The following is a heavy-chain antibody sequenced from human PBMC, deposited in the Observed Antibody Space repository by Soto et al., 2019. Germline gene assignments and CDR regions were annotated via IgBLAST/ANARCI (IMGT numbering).Heavy chain of an antibody. CDR3: ARTPDPLSTVTTTDY. D-gene: IGHD4-17*01. CDR2: ISHSGST. CDR1: GGSFSGYY. J-gene: IGHJ4*02. V-gene: IGHV4-34*01. Sequence: PSETLSLTCAVYGGSFSGYYWSWIRQPPGKGLEWIGEISHSGSTNYNPSLKSRVTISVDTSKNQFSLKLSSVTAADTAVYYCARTPDPLSTVTTTDYWGQGTLVTVSS.